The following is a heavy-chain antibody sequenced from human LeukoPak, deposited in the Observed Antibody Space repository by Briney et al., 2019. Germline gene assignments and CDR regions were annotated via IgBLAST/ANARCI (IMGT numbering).Heavy chain of an antibody. D-gene: IGHD3-3*01. CDR2: IKQDGSEK. J-gene: IGHJ4*02. CDR3: ARGQYYDFWSGYYGGYYFDY. V-gene: IGHV3-7*01. Sequence: GGSPRLSCAASGFTFSSYWMSWVRQAPGKGLEWVANIKQDGSEKYYVDSVKGRFTISRDNAKNSLYLQMNSLRAEDTAVYYCARGQYYDFWSGYYGGYYFDYWGQGTLVTVSS. CDR1: GFTFSSYW.